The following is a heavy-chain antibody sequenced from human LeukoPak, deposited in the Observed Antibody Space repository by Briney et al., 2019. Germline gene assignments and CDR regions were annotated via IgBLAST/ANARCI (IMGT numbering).Heavy chain of an antibody. CDR1: GYTYTGYY. D-gene: IGHD1/OR15-1a*01. Sequence: GASVKVSCKASGYTYTGYYMHWVRQAPGQGLEWMGWINPNSGGTNYAQKFQGRVTMTRDTSISTAYMELSRLRSDDTAVYYCAGDLYNWNNLDHWGQGTLVTVSS. J-gene: IGHJ4*02. CDR2: INPNSGGT. CDR3: AGDLYNWNNLDH. V-gene: IGHV1-2*02.